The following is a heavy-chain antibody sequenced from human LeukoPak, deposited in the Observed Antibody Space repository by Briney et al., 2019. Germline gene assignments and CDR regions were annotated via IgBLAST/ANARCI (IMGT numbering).Heavy chain of an antibody. V-gene: IGHV4-39*01. Sequence: SENLSPTCTVSGGSISSSSYYWGWIRQPPGKGLEWIGSIYYSGSTYYNPSLKSRVTISVDTSKNQFSLKLSSVTAADTAVYYCARSFLPHPSPLLVWGQGTLVTVSS. J-gene: IGHJ4*02. D-gene: IGHD2-15*01. CDR1: GGSISSSSYY. CDR3: ARSFLPHPSPLLV. CDR2: IYYSGST.